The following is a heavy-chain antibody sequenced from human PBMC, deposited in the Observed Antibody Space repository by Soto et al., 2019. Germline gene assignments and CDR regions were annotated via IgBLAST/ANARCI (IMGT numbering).Heavy chain of an antibody. CDR2: ISAYNGNT. CDR3: ARTTTVTTETYYYYMDV. J-gene: IGHJ6*03. D-gene: IGHD4-4*01. V-gene: IGHV1-18*01. CDR1: GYTFTSYG. Sequence: ASVKVSCKASGYTFTSYGISWVRQAPGQGLEWMGWISAYNGNTNYAQKLQGRVTMTTDTSTSTAYMELRSLRSDDTAVYYCARTTTVTTETYYYYMDVWGKGTTVTVSS.